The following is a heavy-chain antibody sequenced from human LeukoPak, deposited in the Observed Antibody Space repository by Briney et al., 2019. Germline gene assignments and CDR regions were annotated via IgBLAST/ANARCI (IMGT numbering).Heavy chain of an antibody. V-gene: IGHV4-34*01. CDR3: AQSGAYCGGDCYSYAFDI. Sequence: PSETLSLTCAVYGGSFSGYYWSWIRQPPGKGLEWIGEINHSGSTNYNPSLKSRVTISVDTSKNQFSLKLSSVTAADTAVYYCAQSGAYCGGDCYSYAFDIWGQGTMVTVSS. J-gene: IGHJ3*02. CDR2: INHSGST. CDR1: GGSFSGYY. D-gene: IGHD2-21*02.